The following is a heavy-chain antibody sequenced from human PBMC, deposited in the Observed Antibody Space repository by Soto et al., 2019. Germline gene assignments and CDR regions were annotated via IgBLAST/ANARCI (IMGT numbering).Heavy chain of an antibody. J-gene: IGHJ6*02. CDR2: ISGSGGST. CDR1: GFTFSSYA. CDR3: AKSSGTQYYYYYYGMDV. D-gene: IGHD3-10*01. V-gene: IGHV3-23*01. Sequence: GGSLRLSCAASGFTFSSYAMSWVRQAPGKGLEWVSAISGSGGSTYYADSVKGRFTISRDNSKNTLYLQMNSLRAEDTAVYYCAKSSGTQYYYYYYGMDVWGQGTTVTVSS.